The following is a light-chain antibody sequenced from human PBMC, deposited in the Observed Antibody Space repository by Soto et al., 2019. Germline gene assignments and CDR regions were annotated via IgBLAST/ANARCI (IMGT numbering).Light chain of an antibody. CDR2: DVT. V-gene: IGLV2-14*01. CDR3: SSYTRTSTYV. CDR1: SSDVGAYNY. J-gene: IGLJ1*01. Sequence: SELTNVASVTSLARRWLTIIKTRTSSDVGAYNYVSWYQQHPGKAPSLMIYDVTNRPSGVSNRLSGSKSGNTASLTISGLQAEDEADYYCSSYTRTSTYVFGAGTKVTVL.